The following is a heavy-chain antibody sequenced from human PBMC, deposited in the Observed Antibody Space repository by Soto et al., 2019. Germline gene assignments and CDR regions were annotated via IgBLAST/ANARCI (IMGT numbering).Heavy chain of an antibody. CDR1: GLSVSDNY. Sequence: GGALRLSFSASGLSVSDNYMGWVRQAPGRGLEWVSVMYAGGDTHYADSVKGRFTISRDKSENTLYLQMNSLRDEDTGVYFCVSRIPSWVFDYWGLGTLVTVSS. V-gene: IGHV3-53*01. J-gene: IGHJ4*01. CDR2: MYAGGDT. CDR3: VSRIPSWVFDY. D-gene: IGHD2-21*01.